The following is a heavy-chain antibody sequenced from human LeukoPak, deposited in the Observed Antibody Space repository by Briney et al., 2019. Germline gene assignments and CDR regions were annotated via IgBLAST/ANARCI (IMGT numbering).Heavy chain of an antibody. CDR1: GLTVSSSY. CDR3: ARDGFTSDWYPCGMDV. J-gene: IGHJ6*02. V-gene: IGHV3-66*01. Sequence: GGSLRLSCAASGLTVSSSYMSWVRQAPGKGLEWVSVIYSDGGTYYADSVKDRFTISRDNSKNTLYLQMNSLRAEDTALYYCARDGFTSDWYPCGMDVWGQGTTVTVSS. D-gene: IGHD6-19*01. CDR2: IYSDGGT.